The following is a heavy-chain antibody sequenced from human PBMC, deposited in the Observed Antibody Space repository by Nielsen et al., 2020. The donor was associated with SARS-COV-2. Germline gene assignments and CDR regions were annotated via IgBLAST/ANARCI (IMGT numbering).Heavy chain of an antibody. CDR3: AKPDLYSSGWYGAFDI. CDR1: GFTFSSYS. J-gene: IGHJ3*02. CDR2: IYSGGSST. D-gene: IGHD6-19*01. V-gene: IGHV3-23*03. Sequence: GESLKISCAASGFTFSSYSMNWVRQAPGKGLEWISVIYSGGSSTYYADSVKGRFTISRDNSKNTLYLQMNSLRAEDTAVYYCAKPDLYSSGWYGAFDIWGQGTMVTVSS.